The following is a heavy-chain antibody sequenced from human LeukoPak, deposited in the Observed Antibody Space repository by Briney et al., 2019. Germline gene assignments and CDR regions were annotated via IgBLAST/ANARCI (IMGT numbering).Heavy chain of an antibody. Sequence: SETLSLTCAVSGYSISSGYYWGWIRQPPGKGLEWIGSIYHSGTTYYNPSLKSRVTIPVDTSKNQFSLNLTSVTAADTAIYYCARQWSTFWSGYWGQGTLVTVSS. V-gene: IGHV4-38-2*01. CDR3: ARQWSTFWSGY. CDR2: IYHSGTT. J-gene: IGHJ4*02. CDR1: GYSISSGYY. D-gene: IGHD3-3*01.